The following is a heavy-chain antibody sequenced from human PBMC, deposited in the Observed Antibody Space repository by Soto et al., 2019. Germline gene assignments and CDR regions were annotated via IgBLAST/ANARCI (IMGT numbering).Heavy chain of an antibody. V-gene: IGHV4-31*03. CDR3: ARGHYSSGYAFDI. CDR2: IYYSGST. Sequence: QVQLQESGPGLVKPSQPLSLTCTVSGGSISSGGYYWSWIRQHPGKGLEWIGYIYYSGSTYYNPSLKSRVTISVDTSKNQFSLKLSSVTAADTAVYYCARGHYSSGYAFDIWGQGTMVTVSS. D-gene: IGHD3-22*01. J-gene: IGHJ3*02. CDR1: GGSISSGGYY.